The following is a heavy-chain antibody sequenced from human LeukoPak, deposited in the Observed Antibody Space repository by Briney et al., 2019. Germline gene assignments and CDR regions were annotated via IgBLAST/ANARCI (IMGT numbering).Heavy chain of an antibody. CDR1: GGTFSSYA. V-gene: IGHV1-69*13. CDR3: ARSRFAQDYYYYGMDV. CDR2: IIPIFGTA. J-gene: IGHJ6*02. Sequence: SVKVSCKASGGTFSSYAISWVRQAPGQGLEWMGGIIPIFGTANYAQKFQGRVTITADESTSTAYMELSSLRSEDTAVYYCARSRFAQDYYYYGMDVWGQGTTVTVSS. D-gene: IGHD3-3*01.